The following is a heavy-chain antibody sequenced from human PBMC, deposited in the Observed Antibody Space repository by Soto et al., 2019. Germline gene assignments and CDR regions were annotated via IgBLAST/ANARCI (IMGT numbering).Heavy chain of an antibody. D-gene: IGHD3-16*01. J-gene: IGHJ4*02. CDR2: IFYSGTT. Sequence: PSGTLSRTCTGSWGSIISSNYYWGWIRQPPGKGLEWIGSIFYSGTTYYTPSLMSRVTMSVDTSKNQFSLQLSSVTAADTAVYYCARRRREGELYCFDYWGQGTLVTVSS. CDR1: WGSIISSNYY. CDR3: ARRRREGELYCFDY. V-gene: IGHV4-39*01.